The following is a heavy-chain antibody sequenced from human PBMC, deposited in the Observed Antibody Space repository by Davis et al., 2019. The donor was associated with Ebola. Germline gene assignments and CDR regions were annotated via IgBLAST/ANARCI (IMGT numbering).Heavy chain of an antibody. V-gene: IGHV3-23*01. CDR1: GFTFTNYA. D-gene: IGHD2-8*02. CDR2: ISGYGDDT. J-gene: IGHJ6*02. Sequence: GESLKISCAASGFTFTNYALTWVRQAPGKGLEWVSSISGYGDDTYYAGSVRGRFTISRDDSKNTLFLQMNSLRGEDTAVYYCAKDLFWWSASDVWGQGTTVVVS. CDR3: AKDLFWWSASDV.